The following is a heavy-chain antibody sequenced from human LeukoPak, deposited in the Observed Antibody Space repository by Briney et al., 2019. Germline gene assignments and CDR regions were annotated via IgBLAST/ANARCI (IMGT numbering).Heavy chain of an antibody. CDR3: VRVAGTTGSSWYYSNS. V-gene: IGHV4-39*01. CDR2: LDYAEST. CDR1: GDSISTSGSY. D-gene: IGHD6-13*01. Sequence: SGTLSLTCTVTGDSISTSGSYWGWIRQTLGKDLEWIGHLDYAESTFYNPSLISRVTISADRTKNQISLRLTYVTAADTALYYRVRVAGTTGSSWYYSNSWGQGTLVSVSS. J-gene: IGHJ4*02.